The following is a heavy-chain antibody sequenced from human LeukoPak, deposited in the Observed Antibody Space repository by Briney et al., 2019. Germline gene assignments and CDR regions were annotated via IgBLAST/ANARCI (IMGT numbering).Heavy chain of an antibody. CDR2: NCAYNGNT. J-gene: IGHJ6*02. CDR1: GYTFTSYG. V-gene: IGHV1-18*01. CDR3: ARVSELWPEYGSELPYHGIDV. D-gene: IGHD5-18*01. Sequence: ASVKVSWKASGYTFTSYGISWVRPAPGQGLEWMGWNCAYNGNTNYAQKLQGRVTMTTYTSTSTAYMELSSLRSDVSAVYYCARVSELWPEYGSELPYHGIDVWGQGTTVTVSS.